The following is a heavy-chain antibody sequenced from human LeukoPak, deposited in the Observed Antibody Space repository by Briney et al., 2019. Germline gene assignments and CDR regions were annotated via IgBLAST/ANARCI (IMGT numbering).Heavy chain of an antibody. V-gene: IGHV4-39*07. D-gene: IGHD6-13*01. CDR1: GGSISSYY. Sequence: SETLSLTCTVSGGSISSYYWSWIRQPPGKGLEWIGSIHYSGSTYYNPSLKSRVTISVDTSKNQFSLKLSSVTAADTAVYYCARVSSSWPTRYYYYMDVWGKGTTVTVSS. CDR3: ARVSSSWPTRYYYYMDV. J-gene: IGHJ6*03. CDR2: IHYSGST.